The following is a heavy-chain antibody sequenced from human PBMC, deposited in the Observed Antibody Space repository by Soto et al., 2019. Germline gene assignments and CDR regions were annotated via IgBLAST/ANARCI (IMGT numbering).Heavy chain of an antibody. Sequence: SVQVSFKVSGYTFPSYDINWVRQATGQGLEWMGWMNPNSGNTGYAQTFHGRVTMPWNTSISTHYMILSRRRSDDTAVYYGAIILTGYDLGGMDVWGKGTTVTVSS. V-gene: IGHV1-8*01. CDR2: MNPNSGNT. D-gene: IGHD3-9*01. CDR3: AIILTGYDLGGMDV. J-gene: IGHJ6*04. CDR1: GYTFPSYD.